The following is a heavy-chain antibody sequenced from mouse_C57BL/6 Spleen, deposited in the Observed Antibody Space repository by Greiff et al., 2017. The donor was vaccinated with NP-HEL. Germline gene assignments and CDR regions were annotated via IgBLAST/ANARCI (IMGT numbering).Heavy chain of an antibody. J-gene: IGHJ2*01. CDR2: ILPGSGST. CDR3: ARGIHYYGSSCVYYFDY. D-gene: IGHD1-1*01. CDR1: GYTFTGYW. V-gene: IGHV1-9*01. Sequence: QVQLQQSGAELMKPGASVKLSCKATGYTFTGYWIEWVKQRPGHGLEWIGEILPGSGSTNYNEKFKGKATFTADTSSNTAYMQLSSLTTEDSAIYYCARGIHYYGSSCVYYFDYWGQGTTLTVSS.